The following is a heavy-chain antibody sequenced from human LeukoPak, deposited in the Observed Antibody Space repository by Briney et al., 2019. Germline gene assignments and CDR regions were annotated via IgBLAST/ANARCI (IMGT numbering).Heavy chain of an antibody. CDR3: AREQRYYDSRGDAFDI. CDR1: GYTFTSYA. Sequence: ASVKVSCKASGYTFTSYAMNWVRQAPGQGLEWMGGIIPIFGTANYAQKFQGRVTITADESTSTAYMELSSLRSEDTAVYYCAREQRYYDSRGDAFDIWGQGTMVTVSS. V-gene: IGHV1-69*13. CDR2: IIPIFGTA. J-gene: IGHJ3*02. D-gene: IGHD3-22*01.